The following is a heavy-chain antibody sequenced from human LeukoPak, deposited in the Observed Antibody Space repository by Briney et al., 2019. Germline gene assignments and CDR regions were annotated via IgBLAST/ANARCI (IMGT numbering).Heavy chain of an antibody. CDR1: GFTFSSYS. J-gene: IGHJ3*02. V-gene: IGHV3-21*01. Sequence: GGSLRLSCAASGFTFSSYSMNWVRQAPGKGLEWVSSISSSSSYIYYADSVKGRFTISRDNAQNSLHLQMNSLRDEDTAVYYCARLGERTTMIRGVIVEAFDIWGQGTMVTVSS. D-gene: IGHD3-10*01. CDR3: ARLGERTTMIRGVIVEAFDI. CDR2: ISSSSSYI.